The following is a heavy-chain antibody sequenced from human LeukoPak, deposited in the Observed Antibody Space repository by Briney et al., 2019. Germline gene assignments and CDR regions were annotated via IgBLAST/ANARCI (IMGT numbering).Heavy chain of an antibody. CDR2: ISNGGSTI. D-gene: IGHD2-21*01. CDR1: GFTFENSE. V-gene: IGHV3-48*03. Sequence: PGGSLRLSCAASGFTFENSEMNWVRQAPGKGLEWISYISNGGSTIYYADSVKGRFTIARDNAKNSLSLQMNSLRVEDTAVYYCARHDTGDAFDYWGQGALVTVSS. CDR3: ARHDTGDAFDY. J-gene: IGHJ4*02.